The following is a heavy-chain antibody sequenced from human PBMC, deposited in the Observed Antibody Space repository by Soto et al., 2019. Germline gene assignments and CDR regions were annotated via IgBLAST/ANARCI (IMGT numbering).Heavy chain of an antibody. CDR3: ARGVLWFAETAFDI. D-gene: IGHD3-10*01. Sequence: ASVKVACKASGYTFTRYGISWVRQARGQGLEWMGWISAYNGNTNYAQKLQGRVTMTTDTSTSTAYMELRSLRSDDTAVYYGARGVLWFAETAFDIWGQGTMVTVSS. CDR2: ISAYNGNT. V-gene: IGHV1-18*01. J-gene: IGHJ3*02. CDR1: GYTFTRYG.